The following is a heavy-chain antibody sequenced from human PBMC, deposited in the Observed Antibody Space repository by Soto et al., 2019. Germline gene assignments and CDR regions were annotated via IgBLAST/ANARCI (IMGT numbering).Heavy chain of an antibody. Sequence: EVQLVESGGGLVQPGGSLRLSCGASGFTFRRHWMHWVRQTPGKGLVWVSRINTDASGTSYADSVQGRSTISRDNAKSTRYLQMSSLRAKVTAVYYCIMEVYSDYEYDGFDVSGQGTTFTFSS. D-gene: IGHD4-17*01. CDR2: INTDASGT. CDR3: IMEVYSDYEYDGFDV. V-gene: IGHV3-74*01. J-gene: IGHJ3*01. CDR1: GFTFRRHW.